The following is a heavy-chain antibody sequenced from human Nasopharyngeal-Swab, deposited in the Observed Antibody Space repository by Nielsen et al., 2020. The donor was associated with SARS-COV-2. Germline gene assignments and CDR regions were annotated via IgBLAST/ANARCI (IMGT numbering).Heavy chain of an antibody. Sequence: GESLKISCAASGFTFSSYAMSWVRQAPGKGLEWVSAISGSGGSTYYANSVKGRFTISRDNSKNTLYLQMNSLRAEDTAVYYCARAWSCDSSGCYFDYWGQGTLVTVSS. CDR3: ARAWSCDSSGCYFDY. CDR2: ISGSGGST. J-gene: IGHJ4*02. CDR1: GFTFSSYA. V-gene: IGHV3-23*01. D-gene: IGHD3-22*01.